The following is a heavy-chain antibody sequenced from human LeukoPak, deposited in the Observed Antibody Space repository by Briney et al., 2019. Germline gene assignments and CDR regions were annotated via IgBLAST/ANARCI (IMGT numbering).Heavy chain of an antibody. V-gene: IGHV3-48*03. CDR1: GFTFSSYE. CDR2: ISSSGSTI. Sequence: GGSLRLSCAASGFTFSSYEMNWVRQAPGKGLEWVSYISSSGSTIYYADSVKGRFTISRDNAKNSLYLQMNSLRAEDTAVYYCARGFTPYYYDSSGYPRFGYWGQGTLVTVSS. CDR3: ARGFTPYYYDSSGYPRFGY. D-gene: IGHD3-22*01. J-gene: IGHJ4*02.